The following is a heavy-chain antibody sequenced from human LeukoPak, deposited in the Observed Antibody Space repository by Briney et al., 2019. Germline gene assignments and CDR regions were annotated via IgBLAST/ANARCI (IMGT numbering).Heavy chain of an antibody. CDR2: ISSSGST. V-gene: IGHV4-61*02. D-gene: IGHD3-22*01. CDR1: GDSISSGDYY. CDR3: ARGPYSYDSSGAFDI. J-gene: IGHJ3*02. Sequence: SQTLSLTCTVSGDSISSGDYYWSWIRQPAGKGLEWIGRISSSGSTNYNPSLKSRVTISVDTSKNQFSLKLSSVTAADTAVYFCARGPYSYDSSGAFDIWGQGTMVTASS.